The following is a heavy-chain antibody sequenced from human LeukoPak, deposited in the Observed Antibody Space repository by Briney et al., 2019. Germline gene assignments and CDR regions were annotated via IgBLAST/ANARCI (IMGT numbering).Heavy chain of an antibody. CDR3: ARASDYYDSSGSFPYWYFDL. CDR1: GYTFTGYY. CDR2: INPNSGGT. D-gene: IGHD3-22*01. J-gene: IGHJ2*01. V-gene: IGHV1-2*02. Sequence: ASVKVSCKASGYTFTGYYMHWVRQAPAQGLEWMGWINPNSGGTNYAQKLQGRVTMTTDTSTSTAYMELRSLGSDDTAVYYCARASDYYDSSGSFPYWYFDLWGRGTLVTVSS.